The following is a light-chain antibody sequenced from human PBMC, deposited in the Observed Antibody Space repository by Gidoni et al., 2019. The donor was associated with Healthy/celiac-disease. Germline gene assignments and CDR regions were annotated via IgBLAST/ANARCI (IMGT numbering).Light chain of an antibody. CDR1: QSVSSN. V-gene: IGKV3-15*01. Sequence: EIVLTQSPATRSASPGERATLSCRASQSVSSNFAWYQQKPGQAPRLLIYGASTRATGIPARFSGSGSGTEFTLTISSLQSEDFAVYYCQQYNNWYTFGQGTKLEIK. CDR3: QQYNNWYT. J-gene: IGKJ2*01. CDR2: GAS.